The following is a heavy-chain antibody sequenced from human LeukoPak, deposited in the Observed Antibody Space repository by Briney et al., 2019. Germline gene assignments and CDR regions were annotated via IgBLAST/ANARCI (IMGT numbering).Heavy chain of an antibody. CDR3: ATSGDLYDSSGYHQGYFDY. Sequence: ASVKVSCKASGYTFTSYGISWVRQAPGQGLEWMGWISAYNGNTNYAQKLQGRVTITRNTSISTAYMELSSLRSEDTAVYYCATSGDLYDSSGYHQGYFDYWGQGTLVTVSS. V-gene: IGHV1-18*01. D-gene: IGHD3-22*01. CDR2: ISAYNGNT. J-gene: IGHJ4*02. CDR1: GYTFTSYG.